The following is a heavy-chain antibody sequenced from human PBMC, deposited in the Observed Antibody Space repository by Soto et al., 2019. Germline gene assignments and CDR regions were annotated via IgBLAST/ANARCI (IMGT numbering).Heavy chain of an antibody. V-gene: IGHV6-1*01. CDR3: QSRGSSAGRDLDY. Sequence: PSQTLSLTCAISGDSVSSNSAAWNWIRQSPSRGLEWLGRTYYRSKWYNDYAVSVKSRITINPDTSKNQFSLQLNSVTPEDTAVCSCQSRGSSAGRDLDYWGQGTLVTVSS. CDR2: TYYRSKWYN. D-gene: IGHD6-25*01. J-gene: IGHJ4*02. CDR1: GDSVSSNSAA.